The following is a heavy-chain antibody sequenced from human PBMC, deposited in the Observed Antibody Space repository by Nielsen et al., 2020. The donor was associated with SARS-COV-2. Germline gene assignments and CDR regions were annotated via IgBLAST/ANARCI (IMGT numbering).Heavy chain of an antibody. V-gene: IGHV1-3*01. D-gene: IGHD3/OR15-3a*01. J-gene: IGHJ6*02. CDR1: GYTFTSYV. CDR3: ARARATIFGLVMSYGMDV. Sequence: ASVKVSCKASGYTFTSYVMHWVRQAPGQRLEWMGWINAGNGNTKYSQKFQGTVTMTRDASISTVYMELTSDDTAVYYCARARATIFGLVMSYGMDVWGQGTTVAVSS. CDR2: INAGNGNT.